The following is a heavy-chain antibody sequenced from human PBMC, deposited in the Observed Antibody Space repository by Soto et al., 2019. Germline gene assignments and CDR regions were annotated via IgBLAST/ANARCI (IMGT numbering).Heavy chain of an antibody. V-gene: IGHV5-51*01. Sequence: HGETLKISCXGSGYSFTSYWIGWVRQLPGKGLEWMGIIYPGDSDTRYIPSFQGQVTISADKSISTAYLQWSSLKASDTAMYYCARPLKHYYDSRGYFYYYYRMDVWGQRTTVTVS. CDR3: ARPLKHYYDSRGYFYYYYRMDV. CDR1: GYSFTSYW. CDR2: IYPGDSDT. D-gene: IGHD3-22*01. J-gene: IGHJ6*02.